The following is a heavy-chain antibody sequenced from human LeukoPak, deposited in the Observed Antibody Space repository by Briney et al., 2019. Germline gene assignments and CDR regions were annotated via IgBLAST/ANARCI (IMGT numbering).Heavy chain of an antibody. V-gene: IGHV1-18*01. Sequence: GASVKVSCKASGYTFTSYGISWVRQAPGQGLEWMGWISAYNGNTNYAQKLQGRVTVTTDTSTSTAYMELRSLRSDDTAVYYCASYTYYYDSSGYYSPYYYYGMDVWGQGTTVTVSS. CDR2: ISAYNGNT. CDR1: GYTFTSYG. D-gene: IGHD3-22*01. J-gene: IGHJ6*02. CDR3: ASYTYYYDSSGYYSPYYYYGMDV.